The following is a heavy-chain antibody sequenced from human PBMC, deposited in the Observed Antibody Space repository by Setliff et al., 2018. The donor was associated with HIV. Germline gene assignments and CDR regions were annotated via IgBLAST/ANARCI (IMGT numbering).Heavy chain of an antibody. CDR2: IYYTGRT. V-gene: IGHV4-59*08. CDR1: GGPIDNYY. D-gene: IGHD3-3*01. J-gene: IGHJ4*02. CDR3: VRTLLDYNFWSGYSTQYGFNY. Sequence: SETLSLTCSVAGGPIDNYYWSWIRQFPGKGLEWIGHIYYTGRTNYNHSLQSRVNMSVDTSKNQLSLNLTSVTAADTAIYDCVRTLLDYNFWSGYSTQYGFNYWGQGALVTVSS.